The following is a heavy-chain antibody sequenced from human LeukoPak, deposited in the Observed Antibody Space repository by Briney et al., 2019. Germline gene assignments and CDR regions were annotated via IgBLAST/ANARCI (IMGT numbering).Heavy chain of an antibody. Sequence: GASVKVSCKASGYTFTSYDINWARQATGQGLEWMGWMNPNSGNTGYAQKFQGRVTITRNTSISTAYMELSSLRSEDTAVYYCARSFYGDYDDAFDIWGQGTMVTVSS. D-gene: IGHD4-17*01. CDR2: MNPNSGNT. V-gene: IGHV1-8*03. CDR3: ARSFYGDYDDAFDI. J-gene: IGHJ3*02. CDR1: GYTFTSYD.